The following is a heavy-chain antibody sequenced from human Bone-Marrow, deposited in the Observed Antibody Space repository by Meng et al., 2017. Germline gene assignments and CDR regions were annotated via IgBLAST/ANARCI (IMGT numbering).Heavy chain of an antibody. J-gene: IGHJ4*02. D-gene: IGHD5-24*01. Sequence: QVQLVQSASELKQPGASVKVSCMPSGYTFTSYAINWVRQAPGQGPDWMGWIDPNTGNPTYDQGFTGRFVFSLDTSVSTAYLQINSLRADDTAVYYCARDSPLDGYSLLDYWGQGTLVTVSS. CDR2: IDPNTGNP. CDR3: ARDSPLDGYSLLDY. V-gene: IGHV7-4-1*02. CDR1: GYTFTSYA.